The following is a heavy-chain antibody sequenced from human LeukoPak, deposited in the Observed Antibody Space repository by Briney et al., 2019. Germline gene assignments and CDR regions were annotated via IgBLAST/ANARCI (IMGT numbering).Heavy chain of an antibody. J-gene: IGHJ6*02. CDR3: ARTQYYDFWSGLNGMDV. D-gene: IGHD3-3*01. Sequence: PSETLSLTCTVSGGSISSGNYYWSWIRQHPGKGLEWIGYIHHSGSTYYNPSLKSRVIISVDTSKNQFSLKLNSVTAADTAVYYCARTQYYDFWSGLNGMDVWGQGTTVTVSS. V-gene: IGHV4-31*03. CDR2: IHHSGST. CDR1: GGSISSGNYY.